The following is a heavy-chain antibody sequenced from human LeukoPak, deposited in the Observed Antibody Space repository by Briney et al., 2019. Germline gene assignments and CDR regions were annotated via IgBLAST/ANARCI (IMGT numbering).Heavy chain of an antibody. CDR2: FDPEDGET. V-gene: IGHV1-24*01. CDR1: GYTLTELS. D-gene: IGHD3-3*01. J-gene: IGHJ3*02. Sequence: GASVKVSCKVSGYTLTELSMHWVRQAPGKGLEWMGGFDPEDGETIYAQKFQGRVTMTEDTSTDTAYMELSSLRSEDTAVYYCATDVQAVTIFGVVIGAFDIWGQGTMVTVSS. CDR3: ATDVQAVTIFGVVIGAFDI.